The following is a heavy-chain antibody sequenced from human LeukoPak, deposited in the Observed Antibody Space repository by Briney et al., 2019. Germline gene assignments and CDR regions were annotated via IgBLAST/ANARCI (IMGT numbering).Heavy chain of an antibody. CDR2: FDPEDGET. J-gene: IGHJ6*02. D-gene: IGHD6-19*01. V-gene: IGHV1-24*01. CDR1: GYTFTSYY. Sequence: ASVKVSCKASGYTFTSYYMHWVRQAPGKGLEWMGGFDPEDGETIYAQKFQGRVTMTEDTSTDTAYMELSSLRSEDTAVYYCATDTGIAVAGTYYYYGMDVWGQGTTVTVSS. CDR3: ATDTGIAVAGTYYYYGMDV.